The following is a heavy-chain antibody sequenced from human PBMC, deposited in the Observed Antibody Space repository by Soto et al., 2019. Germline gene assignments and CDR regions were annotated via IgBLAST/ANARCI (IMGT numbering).Heavy chain of an antibody. Sequence: QVQLVESGGGVVQPGRSLRLSCAASGFTFSNYGMHWVRQAPGKGLEWVAVIWYDGSNKYYADSVKGRFTISRDNSKKTLYLQMDSLRAEDTAVYYCARAAAGNSPFDSWGQGTLVTVSS. J-gene: IGHJ4*02. D-gene: IGHD6-13*01. CDR3: ARAAAGNSPFDS. CDR2: IWYDGSNK. CDR1: GFTFSNYG. V-gene: IGHV3-33*01.